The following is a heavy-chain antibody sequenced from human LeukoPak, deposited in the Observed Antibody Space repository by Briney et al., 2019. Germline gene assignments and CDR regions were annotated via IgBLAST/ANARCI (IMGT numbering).Heavy chain of an antibody. J-gene: IGHJ4*02. V-gene: IGHV3-23*01. D-gene: IGHD6-19*01. CDR3: AKDHLPGIVVADRDY. CDR1: GLTFSNYG. Sequence: GGTLRLSCAASGLTFSNYGMAWVRQAPGKGLEWVSAISGSGGTSYYADSVKGRFTISRDNSKNTLYLQINSLRAEDMAVYYCAKDHLPGIVVADRDYWGQGTLVTVSS. CDR2: ISGSGGTS.